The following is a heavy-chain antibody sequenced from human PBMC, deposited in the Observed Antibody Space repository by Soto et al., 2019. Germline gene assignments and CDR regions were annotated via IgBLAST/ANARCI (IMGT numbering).Heavy chain of an antibody. CDR3: GRVSWDDYGGNDRC. J-gene: IGHJ1*01. CDR2: IYVTGRT. CDR1: GFTVTNNH. V-gene: IGHV3-66*01. Sequence: GGSLRLSCAASGFTVTNNHMIWVRQAPGKGLEWVSVIYVTGRTLYADSVKGRFTSFRDNSKNTLFLQMNSLRAEDTAVYYCGRVSWDDYGGNDRCWGQGSQVTVSS. D-gene: IGHD4-17*01.